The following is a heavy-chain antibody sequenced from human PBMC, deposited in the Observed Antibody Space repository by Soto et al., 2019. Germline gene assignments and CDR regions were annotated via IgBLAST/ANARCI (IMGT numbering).Heavy chain of an antibody. J-gene: IGHJ5*02. D-gene: IGHD3-9*01. CDR3: AKTTGYHPPHWFDP. V-gene: IGHV3-23*01. CDR2: ISGSGGSSYSQ. CDR1: GFSLSSYA. Sequence: PGGSLRLSCVGSGFSLSSYAMSWVRQAPGKGLQWVSTISGSGGSSYSQYYADSVKGRFTVSRDKSKNTLYLQITSLRVEDTAVYYCAKTTGYHPPHWFDPWGQGTLVTVS.